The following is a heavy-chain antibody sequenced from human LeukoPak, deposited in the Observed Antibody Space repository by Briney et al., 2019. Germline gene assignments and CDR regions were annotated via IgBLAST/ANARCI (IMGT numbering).Heavy chain of an antibody. J-gene: IGHJ6*03. D-gene: IGHD2-2*02. CDR1: GGSISSSSYY. Sequence: SETLSLTCTVSGGSISSSSYYWGWTRQPPGKGLEWIGSIYYSGSTYYNPSLKSRVTISVDTSNNQFSLKLSSVTAADTAVYYCARTVVPAAIPLYYYYYMDVWGKGTTVTVSS. CDR2: IYYSGST. CDR3: ARTVVPAAIPLYYYYYMDV. V-gene: IGHV4-39*01.